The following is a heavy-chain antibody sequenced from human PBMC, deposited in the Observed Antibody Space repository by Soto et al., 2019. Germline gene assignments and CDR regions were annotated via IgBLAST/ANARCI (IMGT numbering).Heavy chain of an antibody. D-gene: IGHD6-6*01. CDR2: IYYSGST. V-gene: IGHV4-59*01. CDR3: ARGDSSSRYYYYMDV. J-gene: IGHJ6*03. Sequence: SETLSLTCAVSGGSISSYYWSWIRQPQGKGLEWIGYIYYSGSTNYNPSLKSRVTISVDTSKNQFSLKLSSVTAADTAVYYCARGDSSSRYYYYMDVWGKGTTVTVSS. CDR1: GGSISSYY.